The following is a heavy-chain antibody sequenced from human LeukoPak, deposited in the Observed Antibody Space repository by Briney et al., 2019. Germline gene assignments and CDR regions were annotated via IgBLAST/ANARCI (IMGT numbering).Heavy chain of an antibody. CDR3: VRQVRDVDY. V-gene: IGHV1-69*05. D-gene: IGHD5-24*01. CDR2: IIPFFGTA. CDR1: GGTFSIYA. Sequence: SVKVSCKASGGTFSIYAISWVRQAPGPGLEWMGRIIPFFGTANYAQKLHGRVTITTDESTSKAYMEVSSLRPDGAAAFSYVRQVRDVDYWGQGTLVSVSS. J-gene: IGHJ4*02.